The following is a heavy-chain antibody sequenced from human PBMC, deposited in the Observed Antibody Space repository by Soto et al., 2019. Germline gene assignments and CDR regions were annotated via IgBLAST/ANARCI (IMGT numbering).Heavy chain of an antibody. V-gene: IGHV3-48*02. CDR3: ARGPSSLYAPLDY. D-gene: IGHD6-13*01. J-gene: IGHJ4*02. Sequence: SVGSLRLSCAASGFTFSSYSMNWVRQAPGKGLEWVSYISSSSSTIYYADSVKGRFTISRDNAKNSLYLQMNSLRDKDTAVYYCARGPSSLYAPLDYWGQGTLVTVSS. CDR1: GFTFSSYS. CDR2: ISSSSSTI.